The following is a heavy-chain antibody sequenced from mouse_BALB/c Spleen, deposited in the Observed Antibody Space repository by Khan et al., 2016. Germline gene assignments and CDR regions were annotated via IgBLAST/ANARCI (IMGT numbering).Heavy chain of an antibody. V-gene: IGHV3-2*02. CDR2: ISCSGST. J-gene: IGHJ1*01. D-gene: IGHD2-4*01. Sequence: EVQLQESGPGLVKPSQSLSLTCTVTGYSITSDYAWNWLRPFPGNKLEWMGNISCSGSTSYNPSLKSRISITRAQPKNQFFLQLNSVTTEDTATYYCARHYDYGGEWYFDVWCAGTTVTVSS. CDR3: ARHYDYGGEWYFDV. CDR1: GYSITSDYA.